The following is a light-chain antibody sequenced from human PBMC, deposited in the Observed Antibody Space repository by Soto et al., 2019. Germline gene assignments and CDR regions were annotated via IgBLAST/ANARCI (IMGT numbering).Light chain of an antibody. CDR1: SSDVGGYNY. CDR2: EVS. Sequence: QSVLTQPPSASGSLGQSVTISCTGTSSDVGGYNYVSWYQQHPGKAPKLMIYEVSKRPSGVPDRFSGSKSGNTASLTVSGLQAEDEADYYCSSYTSSSTLVFGGGTKVTVL. J-gene: IGLJ2*01. V-gene: IGLV2-8*01. CDR3: SSYTSSSTLV.